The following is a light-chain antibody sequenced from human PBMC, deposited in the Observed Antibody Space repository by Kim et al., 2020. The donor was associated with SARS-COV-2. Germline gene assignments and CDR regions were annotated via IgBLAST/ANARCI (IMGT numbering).Light chain of an antibody. CDR1: QSVSSN. Sequence: VPPGERAALSCRASQSVSSNLAWYQQKPGQAPRLLIYDAFTRATGIPARFSGSGSGTEFTLTISSLQSEDFALYYCQQYNNWPFTFGPGTKVDIK. CDR2: DAF. CDR3: QQYNNWPFT. J-gene: IGKJ3*01. V-gene: IGKV3-15*01.